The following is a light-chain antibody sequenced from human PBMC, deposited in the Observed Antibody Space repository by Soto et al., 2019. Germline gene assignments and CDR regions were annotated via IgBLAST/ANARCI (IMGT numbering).Light chain of an antibody. CDR1: SSDVGGYNY. CDR3: SSYTSRA. J-gene: IGLJ1*01. CDR2: EVS. V-gene: IGLV2-14*01. Sequence: QSVLTQPASVSGSPGQSITISCTGTSSDVGGYNYVSWYQQHPGKAPKLMIYEVSNRPSGVSNRFSGSKSGNTASLTISGLQAEDEADYYCSSYTSRAFGTGTKVTVL.